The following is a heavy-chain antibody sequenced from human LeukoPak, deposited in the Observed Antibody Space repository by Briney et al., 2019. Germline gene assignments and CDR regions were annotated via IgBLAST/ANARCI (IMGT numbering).Heavy chain of an antibody. CDR1: GFMFGSFS. CDR2: ISSSGSVT. J-gene: IGHJ4*02. Sequence: NPGGSLRLSCAASGFMFGSFSMNWVRQAPGRGLEWVSSISSSGSVTYYADSAKGRFTVSKDNARNSLHLQMNNLAVEDTATYFCARGQPDSGGHYYSWYFDYWGQGTPVTVSS. CDR3: ARGQPDSGGHYYSWYFDY. D-gene: IGHD3-22*01. V-gene: IGHV3-21*01.